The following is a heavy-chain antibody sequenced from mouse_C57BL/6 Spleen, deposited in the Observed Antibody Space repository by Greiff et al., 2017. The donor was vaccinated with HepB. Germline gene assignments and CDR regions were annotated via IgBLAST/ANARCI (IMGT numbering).Heavy chain of an antibody. CDR1: GYSFTGYY. CDR3: ASAGYYDEGY. J-gene: IGHJ2*01. D-gene: IGHD2-4*01. Sequence: VQLQQSGPELVKPGASVKISCKASGYSFTGYYMNWVKQSPEKSLEWIGEINPSTGGTTYNQKFKAKATLTVDKSSSTAYMQLKSLTSEDSAVYDCASAGYYDEGYWGQGTTLTVSS. V-gene: IGHV1-42*01. CDR2: INPSTGGT.